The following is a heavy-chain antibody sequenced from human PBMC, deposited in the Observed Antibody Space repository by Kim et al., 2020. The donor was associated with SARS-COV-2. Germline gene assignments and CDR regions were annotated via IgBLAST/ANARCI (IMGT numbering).Heavy chain of an antibody. CDR1: GFTFSTYN. V-gene: IGHV3-48*02. CDR2: ISDTGATSI. CDR3: ARNCGIGF. Sequence: GGSLRLSCAASGFTFSTYNMNWVRQAPGQALEWLSYISDTGATSIPYAESVRFRFTGSSDKASLSVYLQMHSVEDEAVSFYSCARNCGIGFWG. D-gene: IGHD7-27*01. J-gene: IGHJ4*01.